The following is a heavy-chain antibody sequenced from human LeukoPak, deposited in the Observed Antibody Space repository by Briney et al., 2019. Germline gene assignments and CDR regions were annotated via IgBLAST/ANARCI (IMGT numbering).Heavy chain of an antibody. CDR3: ASGPGGSYYHV. D-gene: IGHD1-26*01. CDR1: GGSFSGYY. Sequence: SETLSLTCAVYGGSFSGYYWSWIRQPPGKGLEWIGEINHSGSTNYNPSLKSRVTISVDTSKNQFSLKLSSVTAADTAVYYCASGPGGSYYHVWRKGTTVTVSS. CDR2: INHSGST. J-gene: IGHJ6*04. V-gene: IGHV4-34*01.